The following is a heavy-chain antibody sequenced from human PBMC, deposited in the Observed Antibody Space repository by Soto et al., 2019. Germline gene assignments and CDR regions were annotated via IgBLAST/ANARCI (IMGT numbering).Heavy chain of an antibody. J-gene: IGHJ4*02. CDR3: ARARARGYSYARGDY. CDR1: GGTFSSYA. CDR2: IIPIFGTA. V-gene: IGHV1-69*13. Sequence: GASVKVSCKASGGTFSSYAISWVRQAPGQGLEWMGGIIPIFGTANYAQKFQGRVTITADESTSTAYMELSSLRSEDTAVYYCARARARGYSYARGDYWGQGTLVTVSS. D-gene: IGHD5-18*01.